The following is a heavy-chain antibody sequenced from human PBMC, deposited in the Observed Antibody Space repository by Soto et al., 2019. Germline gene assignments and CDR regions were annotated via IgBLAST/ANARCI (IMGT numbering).Heavy chain of an antibody. J-gene: IGHJ6*02. CDR3: ARVHPPNYYSGSYYLDYYYGMDV. CDR1: GYTFTSYG. V-gene: IGHV1-18*01. Sequence: QVQLVQSGAEVKKPGASVKVSCKASGYTFTSYGISWVRQAPGQGLEWMGWISAYNGNTNYAQKLQGRVTMSTDTSTITAYMELRRLRSDDTAVYYCARVHPPNYYSGSYYLDYYYGMDVWGQGTTVTVSS. CDR2: ISAYNGNT. D-gene: IGHD1-26*01.